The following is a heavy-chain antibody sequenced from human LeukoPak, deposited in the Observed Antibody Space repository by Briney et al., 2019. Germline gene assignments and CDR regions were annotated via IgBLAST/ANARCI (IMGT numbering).Heavy chain of an antibody. V-gene: IGHV3-23*01. Sequence: GGSLRLSCAASGFTFSSYAMSRVRQAPGKGLEWVSAISGSGGSTYYADSVKGRFTISRDNSKNTLYLQMNSLRAEDTAVYYCAKMRGYYDSSGYYYLTCYFDYWGQGTLVTVSS. J-gene: IGHJ4*02. CDR2: ISGSGGST. D-gene: IGHD3-22*01. CDR3: AKMRGYYDSSGYYYLTCYFDY. CDR1: GFTFSSYA.